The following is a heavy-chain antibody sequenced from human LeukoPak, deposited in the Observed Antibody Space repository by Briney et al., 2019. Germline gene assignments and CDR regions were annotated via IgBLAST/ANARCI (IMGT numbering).Heavy chain of an antibody. CDR1: GGSISNYY. Sequence: SETLSLTCTVSGGSISNYYWSWIRQPPGKGLEWIGYIYYNGYTNYNPSLKSRVTISVDTSKNQFSLKLSSVTAADTAMYYCARYSAMVSSLWFDPWGQGSLVTVSS. D-gene: IGHD5-18*01. CDR3: ARYSAMVSSLWFDP. CDR2: IYYNGYT. V-gene: IGHV4-59*08. J-gene: IGHJ5*02.